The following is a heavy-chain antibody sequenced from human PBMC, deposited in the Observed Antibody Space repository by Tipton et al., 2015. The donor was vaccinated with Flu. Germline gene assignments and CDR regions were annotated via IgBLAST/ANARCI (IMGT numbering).Heavy chain of an antibody. J-gene: IGHJ3*02. CDR3: ARDVLGRDGYNHDAFDI. V-gene: IGHV4-34*01. Sequence: TLSLTCAVYGGSFSGYYWSWIRQPPGEGLEWIGEINHSGSTNYNPSLKSRVTISVDTSKNQFSLKLSSVTAADTAVYYCARDVLGRDGYNHDAFDIWGQGTMVTVSS. D-gene: IGHD5-24*01. CDR2: INHSGST. CDR1: GGSFSGYY.